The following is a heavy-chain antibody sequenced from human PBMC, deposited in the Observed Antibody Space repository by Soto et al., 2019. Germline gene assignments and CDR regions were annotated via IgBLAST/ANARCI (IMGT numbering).Heavy chain of an antibody. V-gene: IGHV3-74*01. CDR3: ATGSSCNVFDY. J-gene: IGHJ4*01. D-gene: IGHD2-15*01. CDR2: ISGDGSSV. CDR1: GFIFINIC. Sequence: GGKLRLSCAASGFIFINICMHCVRQTAGEGLVWVSRISGDGSSVYYEDSLIILFIISRDTSSNPFYLHLYCLRAEDKGVYYCATGSSCNVFDYWG.